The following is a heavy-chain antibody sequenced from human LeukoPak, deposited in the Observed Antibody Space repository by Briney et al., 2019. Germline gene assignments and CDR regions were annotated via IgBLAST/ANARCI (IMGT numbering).Heavy chain of an antibody. CDR2: IYYSGST. CDR3: ARATSEYDYYYGMDV. D-gene: IGHD6-6*01. Sequence: SGTLSLTCTVSGGSISSGGSYWSWIRQHPGKGLGWIGYIYYSGSTYYNPSIKSRVTISVDTTKNQFSLKLSSVTAADTAVYYCARATSEYDYYYGMDVWGQGTTVTVSS. CDR1: GGSISSGGSY. V-gene: IGHV4-31*03. J-gene: IGHJ6*02.